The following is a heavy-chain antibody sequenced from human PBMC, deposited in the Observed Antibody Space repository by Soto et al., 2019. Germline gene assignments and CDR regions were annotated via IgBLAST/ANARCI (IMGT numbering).Heavy chain of an antibody. Sequence: SETLSLTCTVSGCSISSGGYYWSWIRQHPGKGLEWIGYIYYSGSTYYNPSLKSRVTISVDTPKNQFSLKLSSVTAADTAVYYCARYKEYSGYETWFDPWGQGTLVTVSS. V-gene: IGHV4-31*03. J-gene: IGHJ5*02. CDR1: GCSISSGGYY. D-gene: IGHD5-12*01. CDR3: ARYKEYSGYETWFDP. CDR2: IYYSGST.